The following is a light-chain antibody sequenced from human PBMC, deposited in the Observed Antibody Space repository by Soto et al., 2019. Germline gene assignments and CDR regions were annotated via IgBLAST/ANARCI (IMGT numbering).Light chain of an antibody. CDR2: SNN. CDR3: AAWDDSLNAYV. J-gene: IGLJ1*01. CDR1: SSNIGSNT. V-gene: IGLV1-44*01. Sequence: QSALTQPPSASGTPGQRVTISCSGSSSNIGSNTVNWYQQLPGTAPKLLIYSNNQRPSGVPDRSSGSKSGTSASLAISGPQSEDEADYYCAAWDDSLNAYVFGTGTKVTVL.